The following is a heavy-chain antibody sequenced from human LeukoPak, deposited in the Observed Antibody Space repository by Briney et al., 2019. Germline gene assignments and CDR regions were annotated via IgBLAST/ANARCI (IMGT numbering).Heavy chain of an antibody. CDR1: GVTVSSNY. CDR3: ARDGSKGDPFDY. Sequence: GGSLRLSCAASGVTVSSNYMSWVRQAPGKGLEWVSVIYSGGSTYYADSVKGRFTISRDNSKNTLYLQMNSLRAEDTAVYYCARDGSKGDPFDYWGQGTLVTVSS. V-gene: IGHV3-53*01. J-gene: IGHJ4*02. D-gene: IGHD2-21*02. CDR2: IYSGGST.